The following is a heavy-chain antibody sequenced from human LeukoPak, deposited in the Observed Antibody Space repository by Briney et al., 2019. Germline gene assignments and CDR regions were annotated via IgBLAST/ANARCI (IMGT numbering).Heavy chain of an antibody. Sequence: KPSETLSLTCTVSGGSISSYYWSWIRQPPGKGLEWIGYIYYSGSTNYNPSLKSRVTISVDTSKNQFSLKLSSVTAADTAVSYCARGGRYYGSGSYYNFDYWGQGTLVTVSS. D-gene: IGHD3-10*01. CDR3: ARGGRYYGSGSYYNFDY. J-gene: IGHJ4*02. CDR2: IYYSGST. V-gene: IGHV4-59*12. CDR1: GGSISSYY.